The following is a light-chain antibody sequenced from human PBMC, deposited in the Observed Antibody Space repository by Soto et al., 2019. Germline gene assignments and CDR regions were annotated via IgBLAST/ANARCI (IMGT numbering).Light chain of an antibody. J-gene: IGLJ1*01. CDR1: SSDVGNYNY. CDR2: MVS. CDR3: CSYAGSSTLV. V-gene: IGLV2-23*02. Sequence: QSALTQPASVSGSPGQSITISCTGTSSDVGNYNYVSWYQQYPGRVPKLLIYMVSNRPSGVSNRFSGSKSGNTASLTISGLQAEDEADYYCCSYAGSSTLVFGTGTKVTVL.